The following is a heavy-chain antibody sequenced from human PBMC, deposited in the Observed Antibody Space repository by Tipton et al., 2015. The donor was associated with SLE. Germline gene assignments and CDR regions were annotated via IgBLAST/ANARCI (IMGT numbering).Heavy chain of an antibody. Sequence: QLVQSGPEVKKSGASVKVSCKASGYTFNDYYIHWVRQAPGQGLEWMGWISPDSGVTHHEQKFQGRVTMTRDTSISTAYMEVRSLRYDDTAIYYCARGAAMEAFDIWGQGTMVTVSS. CDR1: GYTFNDYY. D-gene: IGHD5-18*01. J-gene: IGHJ3*02. CDR2: ISPDSGVT. CDR3: ARGAAMEAFDI. V-gene: IGHV1-2*02.